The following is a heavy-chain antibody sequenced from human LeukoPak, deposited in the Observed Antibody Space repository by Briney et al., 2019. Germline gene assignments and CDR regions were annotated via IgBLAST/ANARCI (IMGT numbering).Heavy chain of an antibody. CDR2: ISISGTTI. D-gene: IGHD2-2*01. Sequence: PGGSLRLSCSASGFTFSSYEMXXXXXAPGXXXXXXSYISISGTTIFYAESLKGRFTISXDNAXXSLWLQMNSLRAEDTAVYFCARRSCSSTSCLLDYWGQGTLVTVSS. J-gene: IGHJ4*02. CDR1: GFTFSSYE. CDR3: ARRSCSSTSCLLDY. V-gene: IGHV3-48*03.